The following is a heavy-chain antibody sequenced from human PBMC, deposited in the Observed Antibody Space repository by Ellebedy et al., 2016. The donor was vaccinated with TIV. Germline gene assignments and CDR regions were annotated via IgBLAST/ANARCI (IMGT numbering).Heavy chain of an antibody. Sequence: GESLKISCAASGFTFSSYSMNWVRQAPGKGLEWVSSISSSSSYIYYADSVKGRFTISRDNAKNSLYLQMNSPRAEDTAVYYCVKPRYFDLGWFDPWGQGTLVTVSS. CDR1: GFTFSSYS. CDR2: ISSSSSYI. J-gene: IGHJ5*02. V-gene: IGHV3-21*01. CDR3: VKPRYFDLGWFDP. D-gene: IGHD3-9*01.